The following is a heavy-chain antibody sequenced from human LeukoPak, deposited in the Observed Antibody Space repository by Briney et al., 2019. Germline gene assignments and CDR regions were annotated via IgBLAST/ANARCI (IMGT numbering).Heavy chain of an antibody. CDR2: IYYSGST. CDR3: ATSFEPPGFDY. J-gene: IGHJ4*02. Sequence: SETLSLTCAVSGGSISSGGYSWSWIRQPPGKGLEWIGNIYYSGSTYYNPSLKSRVTISVDTSKNQFSLKLSSVTAADTAVYYCATSFEPPGFDYWGQGTLVTVSS. D-gene: IGHD3-10*01. CDR1: GGSISSGGYS. V-gene: IGHV4-30-2*03.